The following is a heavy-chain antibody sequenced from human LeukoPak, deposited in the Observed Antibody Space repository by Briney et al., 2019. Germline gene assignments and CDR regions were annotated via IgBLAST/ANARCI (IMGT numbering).Heavy chain of an antibody. CDR1: GFTFSSYG. CDR2: IWYDGSNK. CDR3: AKNHYDYGDYGWFDP. D-gene: IGHD4-17*01. J-gene: IGHJ5*02. Sequence: GGSLRLSCAASGFTFSSYGMHWVRQAPGKGLEWVAVIWYDGSNKYYADSVKGRFTISRDNSKNTLYLQMNSLRAEDTAVYYCAKNHYDYGDYGWFDPWGQGTLVTVSS. V-gene: IGHV3-30*02.